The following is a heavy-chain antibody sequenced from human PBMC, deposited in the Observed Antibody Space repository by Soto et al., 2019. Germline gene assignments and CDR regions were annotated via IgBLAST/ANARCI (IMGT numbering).Heavy chain of an antibody. CDR3: ATVGPYSPRWDF. D-gene: IGHD2-15*01. CDR2: ISAIGDST. V-gene: IGHV3-23*01. J-gene: IGHJ3*01. CDR1: EFAFSTFG. Sequence: EVQVLESGGGLIQSGGSLRLSCVFSEFAFSTFGMSWVRQAPGKGLESVSSISAIGDSTFHADSVKGRFSISRDNSRNSLYLQINNLRAEDTAVYYCATVGPYSPRWDFWGQGTVVTVSS.